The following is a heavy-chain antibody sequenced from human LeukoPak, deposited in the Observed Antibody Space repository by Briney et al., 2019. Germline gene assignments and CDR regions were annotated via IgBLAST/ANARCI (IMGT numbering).Heavy chain of an antibody. D-gene: IGHD5-18*01. V-gene: IGHV3-21*06. CDR2: ISGSSSSI. CDR1: GFTFSTFG. Sequence: PGGSLRLSCAASGFTFSTFGMNWVRQAPGKGLEWVSSISGSSSSIYYADSVKGRFTISRDNAKNSLYLQMKSLRAEDTAVYYCARGGYSYDYWGQGTLVTVSS. J-gene: IGHJ4*02. CDR3: ARGGYSYDY.